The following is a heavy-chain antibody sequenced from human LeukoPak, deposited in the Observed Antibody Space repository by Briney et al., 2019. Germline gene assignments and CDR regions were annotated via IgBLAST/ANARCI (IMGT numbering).Heavy chain of an antibody. CDR2: IKQDGSEK. V-gene: IGHV3-7*03. D-gene: IGHD3-9*01. J-gene: IGHJ4*02. CDR3: ARTPRYFDWLPGG. CDR1: GFTFSSYW. Sequence: GGSLRLSCAASGFTFSSYWMSWVRQAPGKGLEWVANIKQDGSEKYYVDSVKGRFTISRDNAKNSLYLQMNSLRAEDTAVYYCARTPRYFDWLPGGWGQGTLVTVSS.